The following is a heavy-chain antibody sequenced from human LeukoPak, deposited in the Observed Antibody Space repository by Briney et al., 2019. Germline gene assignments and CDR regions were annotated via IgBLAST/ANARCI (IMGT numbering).Heavy chain of an antibody. D-gene: IGHD4/OR15-4a*01. J-gene: IGHJ4*02. CDR1: GFTFSSYG. Sequence: PGGSLRLSCAASGFTFSSYGMHWVRQAPGKGLEWVANIKQDGSEKYYVDSVKGRFTISRDNAKNSLYLQMNSLRAEDTAVYYCANLGANYYFDYWAQGTLVTVSS. V-gene: IGHV3-7*03. CDR2: IKQDGSEK. CDR3: ANLGANYYFDY.